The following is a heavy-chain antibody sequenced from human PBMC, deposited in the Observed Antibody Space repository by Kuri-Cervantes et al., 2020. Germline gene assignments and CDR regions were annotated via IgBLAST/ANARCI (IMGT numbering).Heavy chain of an antibody. CDR3: AKEGIRTIFGVGEYYFDY. J-gene: IGHJ4*02. V-gene: IGHV3-23*01. D-gene: IGHD3-3*01. CDR1: GFTFTNYA. Sequence: GESLKISCAASGFTFTNYAMAWVRQAPGKGLEWVSATRGSGGSTYSADSVKGRFTISRDNSKNTLYLQMNSLRAEDTAVYYCAKEGIRTIFGVGEYYFDYWGQGTLVTVSS. CDR2: TRGSGGST.